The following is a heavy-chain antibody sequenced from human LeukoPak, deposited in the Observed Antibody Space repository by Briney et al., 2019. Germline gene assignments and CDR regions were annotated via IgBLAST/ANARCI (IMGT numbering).Heavy chain of an antibody. D-gene: IGHD5-24*01. Sequence: ASVKVSCKASGYTFTSYYMHWVRQAPGQGLEWMGIINPSSGSISYAQKFQGRVTVTRDTSTSTVYMELSSPRSEDTAVYYCAGDGEMTTKLYYFDCWGQGTLVTVSS. CDR3: AGDGEMTTKLYYFDC. J-gene: IGHJ4*02. CDR1: GYTFTSYY. CDR2: INPSSGSI. V-gene: IGHV1-46*01.